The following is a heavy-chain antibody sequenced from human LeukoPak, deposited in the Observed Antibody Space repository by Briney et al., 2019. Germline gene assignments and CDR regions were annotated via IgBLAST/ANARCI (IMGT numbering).Heavy chain of an antibody. CDR2: ISSSSSYI. CDR1: GFTFSSYS. V-gene: IGHV3-21*04. Sequence: PGGSLRLSCAASGFTFSSYSMNWVRQAPGKGLEWVSSISSSSSYIYYAASVKGRFSISRDKSKNTVYLQMNSLRAEDTAVYYCARELREHGVFDIWGQGTMVTVSS. D-gene: IGHD1-26*01. CDR3: ARELREHGVFDI. J-gene: IGHJ3*02.